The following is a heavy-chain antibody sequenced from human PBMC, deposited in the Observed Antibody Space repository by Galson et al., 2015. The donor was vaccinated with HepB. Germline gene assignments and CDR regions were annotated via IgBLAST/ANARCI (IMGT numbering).Heavy chain of an antibody. Sequence: SVKVSCKASGDTFRHSAISWVRQAPGQGLEWMGGIMPIFRSPDYAQKFKGRVKITADESTNTAYMELSSLTSEDTAIYYCASKDYGGAGNYYYGIDVWGQGTTVIVSS. CDR3: ASKDYGGAGNYYYGIDV. V-gene: IGHV1-69*13. CDR2: IMPIFRSP. D-gene: IGHD4-23*01. J-gene: IGHJ6*02. CDR1: GDTFRHSA.